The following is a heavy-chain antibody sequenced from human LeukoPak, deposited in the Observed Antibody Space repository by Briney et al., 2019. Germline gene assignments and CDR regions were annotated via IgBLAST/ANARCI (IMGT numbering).Heavy chain of an antibody. D-gene: IGHD1-1*01. CDR3: ARDDGTYYGMDV. V-gene: IGHV3-21*01. J-gene: IGHJ6*02. CDR2: IRSSSSYI. Sequence: GWSLRLSCAASGFTLSSYWMHWVRQAPGKGLEGVSSIRSSSSYIYYADSAKGRFTISRDNAKNSLYLQMNSLRDEDTAVYYCARDDGTYYGMDVWGQGTTVTVSS. CDR1: GFTLSSYW.